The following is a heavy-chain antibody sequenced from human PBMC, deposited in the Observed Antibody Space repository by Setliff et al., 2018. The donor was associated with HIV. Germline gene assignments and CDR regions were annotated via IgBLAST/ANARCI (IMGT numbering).Heavy chain of an antibody. CDR1: GFSFRSYA. D-gene: IGHD4-4*01. CDR2: ISGSGDIT. J-gene: IGHJ4*02. V-gene: IGHV3-23*01. CDR3: AKTQTVITVYGPFDS. Sequence: PGGSLRLSCAASGFSFRSYAVSWVRQAPGKGLEWASVISGSGDITYYRESVKGRFTVSRDNSNNTVYLQMNSLRAEDTAMYYCAKTQTVITVYGPFDSWGQGTPVTVPS.